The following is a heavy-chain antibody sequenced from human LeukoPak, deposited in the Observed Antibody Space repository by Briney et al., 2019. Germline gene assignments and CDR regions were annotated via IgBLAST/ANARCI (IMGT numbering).Heavy chain of an antibody. CDR2: INTDTGNP. V-gene: IGHV7-4-1*02. CDR3: ARDLYSSSSYNWFDP. J-gene: IGHJ5*02. Sequence: ASVKVSCKASGYTFTSYAMNWVRQAPGQGLEWMGWINTDTGNPTYAQGFTGRFVFSLDTSVSTAYLQISSLKAEDTAVYYCARDLYSSSSYNWFDPWGQGTLVTVSS. D-gene: IGHD6-6*01. CDR1: GYTFTSYA.